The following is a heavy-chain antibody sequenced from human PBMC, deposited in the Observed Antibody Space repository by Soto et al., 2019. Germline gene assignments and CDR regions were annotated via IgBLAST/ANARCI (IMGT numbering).Heavy chain of an antibody. V-gene: IGHV3-64*01. D-gene: IGHD6-6*01. CDR2: ISSNGVGT. J-gene: IGHJ6*03. CDR3: ARRARPDFYYMDV. CDR1: GLTLSGYA. Sequence: GGSLRLSCAASGLTLSGYAMDWVRQAPGKGLEYVSGISSNGVGTYYANSVQGRFTISRDNSKNTVCLQMGSLRPEDMAVYYCARRARPDFYYMDVWGKGTTVTVSS.